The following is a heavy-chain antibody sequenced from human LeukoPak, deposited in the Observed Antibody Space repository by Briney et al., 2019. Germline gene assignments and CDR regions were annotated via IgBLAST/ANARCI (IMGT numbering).Heavy chain of an antibody. CDR2: IYYSGST. D-gene: IGHD3-3*01. V-gene: IGHV4-59*12. CDR3: ARASDLGDYYYGMDV. CDR1: GGSISSYY. J-gene: IGHJ6*02. Sequence: SETLSLTCTVSGGSISSYYWSWIRQPPGKGLEWIGYIYYSGSTNYNPSLKSRVTISVDRSKNQFSLKLSSVTAADTAVYYCARASDLGDYYYGMDVWGQGTTVTVSS.